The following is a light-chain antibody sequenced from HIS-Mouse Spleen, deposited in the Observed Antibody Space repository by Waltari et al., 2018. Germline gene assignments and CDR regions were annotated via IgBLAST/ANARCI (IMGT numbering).Light chain of an antibody. J-gene: IGLJ3*02. CDR1: SSCGGGYNS. CDR2: EGS. CDR3: CSYAGSSTWV. V-gene: IGLV2-23*01. Sequence: QSALTQPASVSGSPGQSIPIPFRGTSSCGGGYNSVPWYQQHPGKAPQPMIYEGSKRPSGVSNRFSGSKSGNTASLTISGLQAEDEADYYCCSYAGSSTWVFGGGTKLTVL.